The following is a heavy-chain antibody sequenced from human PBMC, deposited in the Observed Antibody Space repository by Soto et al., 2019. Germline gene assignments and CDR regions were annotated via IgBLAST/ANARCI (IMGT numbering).Heavy chain of an antibody. CDR3: VRDCSGGGCYSDYGMDV. V-gene: IGHV4-4*07. D-gene: IGHD2-15*01. J-gene: IGHJ6*02. CDR1: GDSVSSYY. Sequence: SETLSLTCTVSGDSVSSYYWSWIRQPAGRGLEWIGRIYISGSTDYNPSLKGRVSMSVDRSKNQFSLKLTSVTAADTAVYYCVRDCSGGGCYSDYGMDVWGQGTTVTVSS. CDR2: IYISGST.